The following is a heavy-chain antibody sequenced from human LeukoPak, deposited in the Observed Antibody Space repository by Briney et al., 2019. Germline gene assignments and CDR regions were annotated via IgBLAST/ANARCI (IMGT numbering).Heavy chain of an antibody. D-gene: IGHD2-21*01. CDR3: ARDLSSILSFDY. CDR2: IYSGGST. V-gene: IGHV3-53*01. J-gene: IGHJ4*02. CDR1: GFTVSSNY. Sequence: GGSLRLSCAASGFTVSSNYMSWVRQAPGKGLEWVSVIYSGGSTYYADSVKGRFTISRDNSKNTLYLQMNSLRAEDTAVYYCARDLSSILSFDYWGQGTLVTVSS.